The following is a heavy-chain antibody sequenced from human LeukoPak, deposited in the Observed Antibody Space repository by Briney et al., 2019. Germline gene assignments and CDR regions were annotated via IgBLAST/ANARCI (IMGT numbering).Heavy chain of an antibody. CDR3: ASARYYGSGASDY. J-gene: IGHJ4*02. D-gene: IGHD3-10*01. Sequence: SETLSLTCTVSGGSISSSSYYWGWIRQPPGKGLEWIGEINHSGSTNYNPSLKSRVTISVDTSKNQFSLKLSSVTAADTAVYYCASARYYGSGASDYWGQGTLVTVSS. CDR2: INHSGST. CDR1: GGSISSSSYY. V-gene: IGHV4-39*07.